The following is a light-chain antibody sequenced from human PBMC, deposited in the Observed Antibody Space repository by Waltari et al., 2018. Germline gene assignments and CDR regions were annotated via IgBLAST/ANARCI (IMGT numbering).Light chain of an antibody. CDR3: QTWDNTTV. CDR2: QDS. CDR1: KLEDKY. V-gene: IGLV3-1*01. Sequence: SYELTQPPSVSVSPGQTATLSCPATKLEDKYVCWYQQKPGQSPVLVMYQDSKRPSGIPERFSGSNSGDTATLTISGTQTLDEADYFCQTWDNTTVFGSGTRVTVL. J-gene: IGLJ1*01.